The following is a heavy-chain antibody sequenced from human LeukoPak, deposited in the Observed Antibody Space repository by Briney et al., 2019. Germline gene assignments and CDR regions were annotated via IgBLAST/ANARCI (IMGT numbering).Heavy chain of an antibody. D-gene: IGHD6-13*01. J-gene: IGHJ4*02. CDR3: ARPQYSSRSKRGILFDY. CDR1: GFTFSSYA. CDR2: ISGSGGST. Sequence: GVSLRLSCAASGFTFSSYAMSWVRQAPGKGLEWVSAISGSGGSTYYADSVKGRFTISRDNSKNTLYLQMNSLRAEDAAVYYCARPQYSSRSKRGILFDYWGQGTLVTVSS. V-gene: IGHV3-23*01.